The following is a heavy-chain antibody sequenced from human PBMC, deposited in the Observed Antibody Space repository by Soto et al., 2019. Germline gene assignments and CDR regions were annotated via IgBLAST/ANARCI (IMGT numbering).Heavy chain of an antibody. J-gene: IGHJ6*02. D-gene: IGHD3-9*01. CDR2: IYYSGST. CDR1: GGSISSSSYY. CDR3: ARDQAYYDILTGYGGMDV. Sequence: SETLSLTCTVSGGSISSSSYYWGWIRQPPGKGLEWIGYIYYSGSTYYNPSLKSRVTISVDTSKNQFSLKLSSVTAADTAVYYCARDQAYYDILTGYGGMDVWGQGTTVTVSS. V-gene: IGHV4-31*03.